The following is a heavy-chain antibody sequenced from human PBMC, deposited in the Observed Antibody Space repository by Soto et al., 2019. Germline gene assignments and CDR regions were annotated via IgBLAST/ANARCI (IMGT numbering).Heavy chain of an antibody. D-gene: IGHD6-13*01. V-gene: IGHV3-11*05. CDR3: AIIITAAGGRRYFDL. CDR2: ISNSSSYT. J-gene: IGHJ2*01. Sequence: QVQLVESGGGLVKPGGSLRLSCEASGFTFSDYYMSWIRQAPGKGLEWVSYISNSSSYTNDADSVKGRFTISRDNAKNSLYLQMTSLRAEDAAVYSGAIIITAAGGRRYFDLWGRGTLVTVSS. CDR1: GFTFSDYY.